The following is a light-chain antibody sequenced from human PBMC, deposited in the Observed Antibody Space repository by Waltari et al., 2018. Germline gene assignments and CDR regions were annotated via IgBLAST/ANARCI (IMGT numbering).Light chain of an antibody. CDR3: QQRNNWPLS. V-gene: IGKV3-11*01. J-gene: IGKJ4*01. CDR2: DTS. CDR1: KSGRVS. Sequence: IALTQSPATLSLSPGERATLSCRANKSGRVSLAWYQLKPGQAPRLLIYDTSNRATGIPARFSGSGSETDFTLTISSLEPEDFAVYYCQQRNNWPLSFGGGTKVEIK.